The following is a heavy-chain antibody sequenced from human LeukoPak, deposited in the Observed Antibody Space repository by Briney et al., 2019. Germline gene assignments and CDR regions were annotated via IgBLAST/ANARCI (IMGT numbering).Heavy chain of an antibody. J-gene: IGHJ6*03. Sequence: SETLSLTCAVYGGSFSAYYWSWIRQPPGKGLEWIGEINHSGSTSYNPSLKSRLTISADTSMNQFSLKLSSVTAAATAGYYCARGFNGDYSYSYYYYYMDVWGKGTTVSVSS. V-gene: IGHV4-34*01. CDR2: INHSGST. D-gene: IGHD4-17*01. CDR3: ARGFNGDYSYSYYYYYMDV. CDR1: GGSFSAYY.